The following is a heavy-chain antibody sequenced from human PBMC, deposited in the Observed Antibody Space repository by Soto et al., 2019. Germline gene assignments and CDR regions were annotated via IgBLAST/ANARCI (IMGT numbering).Heavy chain of an antibody. J-gene: IGHJ4*02. CDR2: ISAYNGNT. CDR1: GYTFTSYG. CDR3: ARKPDYYDSRYFDY. V-gene: IGHV1-18*01. Sequence: GASVKVSCKASGYTFTSYGISWVRQAPGQGLEWMGWISAYNGNTNYAQKLQGRVTMTTDTSTSTAYMELRSPRSDDTAVYYCARKPDYYDSRYFDYWGQGTLVTVSS. D-gene: IGHD3-22*01.